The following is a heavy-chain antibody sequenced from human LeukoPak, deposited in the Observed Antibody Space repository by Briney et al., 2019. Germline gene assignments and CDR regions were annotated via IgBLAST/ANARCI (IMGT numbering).Heavy chain of an antibody. V-gene: IGHV3-49*04. CDR1: GFTFGDHT. D-gene: IGHD2-2*01. J-gene: IGHJ4*02. CDR2: IRTKPYGGTP. CDR3: TRGRIGYCSGTSCYLDS. Sequence: PGRSLRLSCTGSGFTFGDHTMNWVRQAPGKGLEWVGFIRTKPYGGTPEYAASVAGRFTISSDDSRGIAYLQMNSLKIEDTAVYFCTRGRIGYCSGTSCYLDSWGQGTLVTVSS.